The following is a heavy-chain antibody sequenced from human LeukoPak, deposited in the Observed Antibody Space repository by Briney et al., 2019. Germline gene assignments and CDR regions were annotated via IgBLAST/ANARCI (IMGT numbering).Heavy chain of an antibody. CDR3: AKDIEGGSYFHLDY. D-gene: IGHD1-26*01. CDR1: GFTFSSYE. CDR2: ISWNSGSI. V-gene: IGHV3-9*01. J-gene: IGHJ4*02. Sequence: PGGSLRLSCAASGFTFSSYEMNWVRQAPGKGLEWVSGISWNSGSIGYADSVKGRFTISRDNAKNSLYLQMNSLRAEDTALYYCAKDIEGGSYFHLDYWGQGTLVTVSS.